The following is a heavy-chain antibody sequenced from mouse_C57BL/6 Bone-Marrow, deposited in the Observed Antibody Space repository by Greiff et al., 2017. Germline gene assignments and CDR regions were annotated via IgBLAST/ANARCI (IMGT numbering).Heavy chain of an antibody. J-gene: IGHJ3*01. Sequence: EVQGVESGGGLVKPGGSLKLSCAASGFTFSDYGMHWVRQAPEKGLEWVAYISSGSSTISYADTVKGRFTISRDNAKNTLFLQMTSLRSEDTAMYYCARDYYGSSGAWFAYWGQGTLVTVSA. D-gene: IGHD1-1*01. CDR2: ISSGSSTI. CDR3: ARDYYGSSGAWFAY. CDR1: GFTFSDYG. V-gene: IGHV5-17*01.